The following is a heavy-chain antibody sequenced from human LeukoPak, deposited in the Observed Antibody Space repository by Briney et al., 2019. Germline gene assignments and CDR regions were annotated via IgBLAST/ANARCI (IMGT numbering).Heavy chain of an antibody. D-gene: IGHD1-26*01. V-gene: IGHV4-31*03. CDR2: IYYSGST. Sequence: SQTLSLTCTVSGGSISSGGYYWSWIRQHPGKGLEWIGYIYYSGSTYCNPSLKSRVTISVDTSKNQFSLKLSSVTAADTAVYYCARDRYSGSYYDYWGQGTLVTVSS. CDR3: ARDRYSGSYYDY. J-gene: IGHJ4*02. CDR1: GGSISSGGYY.